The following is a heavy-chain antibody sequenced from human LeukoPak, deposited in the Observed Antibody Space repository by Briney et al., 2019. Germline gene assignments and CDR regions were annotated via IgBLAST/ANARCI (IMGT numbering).Heavy chain of an antibody. V-gene: IGHV3-48*02. CDR1: GFTFSTYS. CDR3: ARVRWASYYFEY. D-gene: IGHD4-23*01. J-gene: IGHJ4*02. Sequence: GGSLRLSCAASGFTFSTYSMNWVRDAPGKGLEWVSYISSGSSSISYADSVKGRFTISRDNAKNSLYLQMNSLRDEDTAVYYCARVRWASYYFEYWGQGTLVTVSS. CDR2: ISSGSSSI.